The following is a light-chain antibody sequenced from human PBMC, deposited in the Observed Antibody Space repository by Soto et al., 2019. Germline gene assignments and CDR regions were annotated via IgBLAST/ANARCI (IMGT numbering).Light chain of an antibody. Sequence: EIVLTQSPGTLSLSPGERATLSCRASQSVSINDLAWYQQKPGQAPRLLIYGASIRATGIPDRFSGSGSGTDFTLKISRVEAEDVGVYYCMQSIQLPLLTFGGGTKVDI. V-gene: IGKV3-20*01. J-gene: IGKJ4*01. CDR2: GAS. CDR1: QSVSIND. CDR3: MQSIQLPLLT.